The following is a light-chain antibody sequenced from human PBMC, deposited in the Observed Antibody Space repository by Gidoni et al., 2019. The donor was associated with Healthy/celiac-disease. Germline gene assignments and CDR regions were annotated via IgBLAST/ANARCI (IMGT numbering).Light chain of an antibody. V-gene: IGLV3-19*01. Sequence: SSALTQDPAVSVALGQTVRITCQGDSLRSYYASWYQQKPGQAPVLVIYGKNNRPSGIPDRFSGSSSGNTASLTITGAQAEDEADDYCNSRDSSGNHWVFGGGTKLTVL. CDR3: NSRDSSGNHWV. J-gene: IGLJ3*02. CDR1: SLRSYY. CDR2: GKN.